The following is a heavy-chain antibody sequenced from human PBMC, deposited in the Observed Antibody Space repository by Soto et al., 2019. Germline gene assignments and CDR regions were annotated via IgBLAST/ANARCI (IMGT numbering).Heavy chain of an antibody. CDR3: ARHEGNGNVWPLDY. V-gene: IGHV4-39*01. Sequence: QVQLLESGPGLVKPSETLSLTCTVSGDSIGTTHSYWAWIRQSPGKGLEWIGNIHYSGSTYYMPPIRSRVTLSVDTSKNQFSLRLTSVTAEDTAVYYCARHEGNGNVWPLDYLGQGILVNVSS. D-gene: IGHD2-8*01. CDR1: GDSIGTTHSY. CDR2: IHYSGST. J-gene: IGHJ4*02.